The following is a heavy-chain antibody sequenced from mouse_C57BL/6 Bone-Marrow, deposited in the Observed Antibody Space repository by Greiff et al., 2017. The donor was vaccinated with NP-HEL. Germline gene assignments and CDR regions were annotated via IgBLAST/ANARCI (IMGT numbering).Heavy chain of an antibody. CDR1: GFTFSDYY. CDR2: INYDGSST. CDR3: ARDRTTVVDGDFDY. Sequence: EVHLVESEGGLVQPGSSMKLSCTASGFTFSDYYMAWVRQVPEKGLEWVANINYDGSSTYYLDSLKSRFIISRDNAKNILYLQMSNLKSEDTTTYYCARDRTTVVDGDFDYWGQGTTLTVSS. D-gene: IGHD1-1*01. J-gene: IGHJ2*01. V-gene: IGHV5-16*01.